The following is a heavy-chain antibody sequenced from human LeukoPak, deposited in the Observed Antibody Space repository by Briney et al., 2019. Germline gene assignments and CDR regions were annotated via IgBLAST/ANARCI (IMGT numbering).Heavy chain of an antibody. D-gene: IGHD3-10*01. Sequence: SETLSLTCAVYGGSFSGYYWSWIRQPPGKGLEWIGEINRSGSTNYNPSLKSRVTISVDTSKNQFSLKLSSVTAADTAVYYCARAPRRYGSGSTHRYYYYGMDVWGKGTTVTVSS. CDR1: GGSFSGYY. CDR3: ARAPRRYGSGSTHRYYYYGMDV. J-gene: IGHJ6*04. CDR2: INRSGST. V-gene: IGHV4-34*01.